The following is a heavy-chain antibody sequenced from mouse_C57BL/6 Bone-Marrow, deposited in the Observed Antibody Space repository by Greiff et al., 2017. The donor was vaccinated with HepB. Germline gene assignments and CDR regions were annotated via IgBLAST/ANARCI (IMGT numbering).Heavy chain of an antibody. V-gene: IGHV1-15*01. D-gene: IGHD1-2*01. J-gene: IGHJ1*03. Sequence: QVQLQQSGAELVRPGASVTLSCKASGYTFTDYEMHWMKQTPVHVLEWIGAIDPETGGTAYNQKFKGKAILTADKSSSTAYMELRSLTSEDSAVYYCTNGLYRYVDVWGTGTTVTVSS. CDR1: GYTFTDYE. CDR3: TNGLYRYVDV. CDR2: IDPETGGT.